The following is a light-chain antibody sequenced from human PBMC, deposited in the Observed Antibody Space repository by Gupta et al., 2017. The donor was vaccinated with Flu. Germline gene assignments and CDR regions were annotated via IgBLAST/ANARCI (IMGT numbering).Light chain of an antibody. J-gene: IGLJ1*01. Sequence: QSALTQPRSVSGSPGQSVTISCTGTSSDVGGYNYVSWYQQHPGKAPKLMIYGVTKRPSGVPDRFSGSKSGNTASLTISGLQAEDEADYYCCSYAGSYTFYVFGTGTTVTVL. CDR1: SSDVGGYNY. V-gene: IGLV2-11*01. CDR2: GVT. CDR3: CSYAGSYTFYV.